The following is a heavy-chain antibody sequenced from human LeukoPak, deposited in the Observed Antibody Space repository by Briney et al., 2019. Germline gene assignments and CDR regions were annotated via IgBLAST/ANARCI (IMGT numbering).Heavy chain of an antibody. J-gene: IGHJ4*02. CDR3: AKGYSYNYADY. CDR2: INSDGGST. D-gene: IGHD5-18*01. V-gene: IGHV3-74*01. CDR1: GFTFSSYW. Sequence: GGSLRLSCAASGFTFSSYWMHWVRQAPGKGLVWVSRINSDGGSTIYADSVKGRFTISRDNAKNTLYLQMNSLRAEDTAVYHCAKGYSYNYADYWGQGTLVTVSS.